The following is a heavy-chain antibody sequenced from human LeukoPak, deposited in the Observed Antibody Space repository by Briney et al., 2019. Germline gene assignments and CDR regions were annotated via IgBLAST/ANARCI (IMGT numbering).Heavy chain of an antibody. V-gene: IGHV1-69*13. CDR1: GGTFSSHT. CDR2: IVPIFGTA. Sequence: SVKVSCKASGGTFSSHTIAWVRQLPGQGLEWMGGIVPIFGTATYAQKFQGRVTITADESTSTVYMEVSSLRCEDSAAYYCARERGRNEDYFDYWGQGTLVTVSS. D-gene: IGHD1-1*01. J-gene: IGHJ4*02. CDR3: ARERGRNEDYFDY.